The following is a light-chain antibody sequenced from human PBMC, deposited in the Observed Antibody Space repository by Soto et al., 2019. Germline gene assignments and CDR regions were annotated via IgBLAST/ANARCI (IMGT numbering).Light chain of an antibody. J-gene: IGLJ1*01. CDR2: RNN. Sequence: QSVLTQPPSASGTPGQRVTISCSGSSSNIGSNYVYWYQQLPGTAPKLLIYRNNQRPSGVPDRFSGSKSGTSASLAISGLRSEDEADYYCAAWDDSLSGSDVSGTGTKLTVL. V-gene: IGLV1-47*01. CDR3: AAWDDSLSGSDV. CDR1: SSNIGSNY.